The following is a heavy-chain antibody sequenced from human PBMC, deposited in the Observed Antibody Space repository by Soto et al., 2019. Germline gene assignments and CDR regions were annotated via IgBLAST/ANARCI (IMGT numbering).Heavy chain of an antibody. J-gene: IGHJ4*02. V-gene: IGHV3-30*18. D-gene: IGHD1-1*01. CDR3: AKDRWYRGWFFDY. CDR2: ISYDGSNK. Sequence: QVQLVESGGGVVQPGRSLRLSCAASGFTFSSYGMHWVRQAPGKGLEWVAVISYDGSNKYYADSVKGRFTISRDNSKNTLYLQMNSLRAEDTAVYYCAKDRWYRGWFFDYWGQGTLVTVSS. CDR1: GFTFSSYG.